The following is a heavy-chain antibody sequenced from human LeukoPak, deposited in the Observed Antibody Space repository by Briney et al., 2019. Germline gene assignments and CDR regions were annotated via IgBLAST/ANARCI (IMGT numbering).Heavy chain of an antibody. CDR2: IYYSGST. J-gene: IGHJ4*02. CDR3: ARGGGSYHLDY. Sequence: SETLSLTCTVSGASISSYYWSWIRQPPGKGLEWLGYIYYSGSTNYNPSLKSRVTISVDTSKNQFSLKLSSVTAADTAVYYCARGGGSYHLDYWGQGTLVTVSS. D-gene: IGHD1-26*01. V-gene: IGHV4-59*01. CDR1: GASISSYY.